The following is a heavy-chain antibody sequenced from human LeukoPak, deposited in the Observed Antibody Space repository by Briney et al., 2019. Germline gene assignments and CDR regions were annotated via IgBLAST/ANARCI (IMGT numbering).Heavy chain of an antibody. V-gene: IGHV4-59*01. Sequence: SETLSLTCTVSGGSISSYYWSWIRQPPGKGLEWIGYIYYSGSTNYNPSLKSRVTISVDTSKNQFSLKLSSVTAADTAVYYCARGGVGSGCPYYFDYWGQGTLVTVSS. D-gene: IGHD6-19*01. J-gene: IGHJ4*02. CDR2: IYYSGST. CDR1: GGSISSYY. CDR3: ARGGVGSGCPYYFDY.